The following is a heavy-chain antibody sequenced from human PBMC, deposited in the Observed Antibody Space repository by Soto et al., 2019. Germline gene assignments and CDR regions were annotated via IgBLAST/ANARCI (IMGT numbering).Heavy chain of an antibody. CDR1: GGTFSNYA. CDR3: AKDGGKDGYFGNWFDP. CDR2: IILPFGTP. V-gene: IGHV1-69*13. J-gene: IGHJ5*02. D-gene: IGHD5-12*01. Sequence: SVKVSCKASGGTFSNYAISWVRQAPGQGLEWMGGIILPFGTPNYAQKFQGRVTVTADESTTTAYMELSSLRSDDTAVYYCAKDGGKDGYFGNWFDPWGQGTLVTVSS.